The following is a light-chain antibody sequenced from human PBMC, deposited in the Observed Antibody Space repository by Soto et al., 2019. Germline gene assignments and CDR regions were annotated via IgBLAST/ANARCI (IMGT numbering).Light chain of an antibody. Sequence: QSVLTQPASVSGSPGQSITISCAGTMRDVGAYNLVSWYQQHPGRAPQLIIYEVSNRPSGISFRFSGSKSGNTASLTISGLQAEDEADYYCSSYTSNSSRIFGGGTKLTVL. V-gene: IGLV2-14*01. J-gene: IGLJ2*01. CDR1: MRDVGAYNL. CDR3: SSYTSNSSRI. CDR2: EVS.